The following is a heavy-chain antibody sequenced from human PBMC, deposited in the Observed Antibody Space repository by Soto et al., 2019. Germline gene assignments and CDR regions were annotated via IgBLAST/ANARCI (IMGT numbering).Heavy chain of an antibody. V-gene: IGHV1-69*01. CDR3: ARDRDDYGSGNYYNRIDF. CDR1: GGIFSTYA. J-gene: IGHJ4*02. CDR2: IIPIFGTP. D-gene: IGHD3-10*01. Sequence: QVQLVQSGAEVKKPGSSVKVSCKASGGIFSTYAISWLRQAPGQGLEWMGGIIPIFGTPNYAQKFQGRVTITADEATSTAYMELSRLRYEDTGVYYCARDRDDYGSGNYYNRIDFWGQGTLVTVSS.